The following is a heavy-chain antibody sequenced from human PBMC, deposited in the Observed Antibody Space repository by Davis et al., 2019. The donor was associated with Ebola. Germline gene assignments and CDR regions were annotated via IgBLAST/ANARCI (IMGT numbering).Heavy chain of an antibody. CDR1: GYIFTGYY. V-gene: IGHV1-2*02. CDR3: ARDGGDSGIRFDS. J-gene: IGHJ4*02. Sequence: ASVKVSCKTSGYIFTGYYMHWVRQAPGQGLEWMGWINPNTDDRGYVQKFQDRVTMTRDTSINTVYMQLSGVTSDDTAVYYCARDGGDSGIRFDSWGRGTLVTVSS. CDR2: INPNTDDR. D-gene: IGHD3-10*01.